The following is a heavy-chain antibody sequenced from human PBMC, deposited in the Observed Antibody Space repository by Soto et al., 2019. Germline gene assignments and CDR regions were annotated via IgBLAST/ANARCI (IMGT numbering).Heavy chain of an antibody. D-gene: IGHD2-2*01. CDR1: GGTFSGYS. V-gene: IGHV1-69*13. J-gene: IGHJ5*02. CDR3: ARGRVPAAPNWFDP. CDR2: IIPIFGTA. Sequence: SVNVSCKSSGGTFSGYSMSWVRRAPGQGLEWMGGIIPIFGTANYAQKFQGRVTITADESTSTAYMELSSLRSEDTAVYYCARGRVPAAPNWFDPWGQGTLVTVSS.